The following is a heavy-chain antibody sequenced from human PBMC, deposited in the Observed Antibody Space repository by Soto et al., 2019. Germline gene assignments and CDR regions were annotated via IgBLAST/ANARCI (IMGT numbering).Heavy chain of an antibody. D-gene: IGHD3-9*01. J-gene: IGHJ4*02. Sequence: SVKVSCKASGGTFSSYTISWVRQAPVQGLEWMGRIIPILGIANYAQKFQGRVTITADKSTSTAYMELSSLRSEDTAVYYCARERTDYDILTGYYNLGEFDYWGQGTLVTVSS. CDR2: IIPILGIA. CDR1: GGTFSSYT. V-gene: IGHV1-69*04. CDR3: ARERTDYDILTGYYNLGEFDY.